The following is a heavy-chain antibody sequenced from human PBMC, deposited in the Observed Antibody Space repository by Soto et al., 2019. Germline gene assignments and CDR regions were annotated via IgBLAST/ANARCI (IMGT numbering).Heavy chain of an antibody. CDR1: GFTFRSYW. V-gene: IGHV3-74*01. J-gene: IGHJ6*02. Sequence: EVQVVESGGGLVQPGGSLRLSCAASGFTFRSYWMHWVRQAPGKGLVWVSRINPDGRSTSYADSVKGRFTISRDNAKNTLYLQMNSLRAEDTAVYYCTRDSYDGNYDYGMDVWGQGTTVTVSS. CDR2: INPDGRST. D-gene: IGHD3-16*01. CDR3: TRDSYDGNYDYGMDV.